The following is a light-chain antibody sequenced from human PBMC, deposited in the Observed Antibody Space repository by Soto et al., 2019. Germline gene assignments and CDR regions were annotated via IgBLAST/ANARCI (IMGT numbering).Light chain of an antibody. V-gene: IGKV3-11*01. CDR1: QSVSTY. CDR2: DAS. J-gene: IGKJ5*01. CDR3: QQRSNWPSIT. Sequence: DNVLTQSPDTLSLSPGERATLSCRASQSVSTYLAWYQQKPGQGPRLLIYDASNRATGIPARFSGSGSGTDFTLTISSLEPEDYAIYYCQQRSNWPSITFGQGTRLEIK.